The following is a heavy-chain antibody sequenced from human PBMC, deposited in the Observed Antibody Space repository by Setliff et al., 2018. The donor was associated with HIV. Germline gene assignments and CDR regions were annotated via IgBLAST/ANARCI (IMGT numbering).Heavy chain of an antibody. CDR3: ARLSPQYSGYDSGAFGY. CDR2: IYHSGGT. CDR1: GGSISSSNW. Sequence: SETLSLTCAVSGGSISSSNWWRWVRQPPGKGLEWIGTIYHSGGTYYNPSLKSRVTISVDTSKNQFSLKLSSVTAADTAVYYCARLSPQYSGYDSGAFGYWGQGTLVTVSS. J-gene: IGHJ4*02. V-gene: IGHV4-4*02. D-gene: IGHD5-12*01.